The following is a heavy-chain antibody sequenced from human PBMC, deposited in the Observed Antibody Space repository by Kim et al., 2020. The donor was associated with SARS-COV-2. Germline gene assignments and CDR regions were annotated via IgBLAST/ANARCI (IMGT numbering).Heavy chain of an antibody. V-gene: IGHV1-24*01. CDR1: GYTLTELS. Sequence: ASVKVSCKVSGYTLTELSMHWVRQAPGKGLEWMGGFDPEDGETIYAQKFQGRVTMTEDTSTDTAYMELSSLRSEDTAVYYCATRYSSSWYEPENWFDPWGQGTLVTVSS. CDR2: FDPEDGET. J-gene: IGHJ5*02. CDR3: ATRYSSSWYEPENWFDP. D-gene: IGHD6-13*01.